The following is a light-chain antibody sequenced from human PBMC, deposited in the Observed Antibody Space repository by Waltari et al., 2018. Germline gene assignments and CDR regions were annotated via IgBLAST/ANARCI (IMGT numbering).Light chain of an antibody. J-gene: IGKJ4*01. CDR2: GPS. V-gene: IGKV3-15*01. CDR3: QQFYDWPLT. Sequence: EIVMTQSPGTLSVSPGESVTLSCRASRTVDNNLAWYQQKPGPAPRLLIYGPSTRATGIPARFSGTGSGTEFTLTISSVQSADFAVYYCQQFYDWPLTFGGGTKVELK. CDR1: RTVDNN.